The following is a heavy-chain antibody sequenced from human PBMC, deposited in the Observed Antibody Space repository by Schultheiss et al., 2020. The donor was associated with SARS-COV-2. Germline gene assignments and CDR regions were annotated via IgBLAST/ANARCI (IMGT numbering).Heavy chain of an antibody. J-gene: IGHJ6*02. D-gene: IGHD2-2*01. V-gene: IGHV4-30-2*01. CDR1: GGSISSGGYS. Sequence: SQTLSLTCAVSGGSISSGGYSWSWIRQPPGKGLEWIGYIYYSGSTYYNPSLKSRVTISVDTSKNQFSLNLSSVTAADTAVYYCARGVHGVVPGPLGLGPWYYYYGVDVWGQGTTVTVSS. CDR2: IYYSGST. CDR3: ARGVHGVVPGPLGLGPWYYYYGVDV.